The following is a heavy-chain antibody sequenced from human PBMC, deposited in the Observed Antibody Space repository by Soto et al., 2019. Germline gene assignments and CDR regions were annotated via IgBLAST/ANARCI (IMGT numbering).Heavy chain of an antibody. D-gene: IGHD6-19*01. V-gene: IGHV4-59*01. CDR2: IHYSGST. CDR3: ARGTGGWYFDY. Sequence: SETLSLICTVSDGSISSYYWSWIRQPPGKGLEWVGYIHYSGSTNYNPSLKSRVTISVDTSKNQFSLNLSSVTAADTAVYFCARGTGGWYFDYWGQGILVTVSS. J-gene: IGHJ4*02. CDR1: DGSISSYY.